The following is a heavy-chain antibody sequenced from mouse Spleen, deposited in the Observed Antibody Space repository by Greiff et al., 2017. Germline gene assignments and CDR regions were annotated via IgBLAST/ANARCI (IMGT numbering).Heavy chain of an antibody. CDR2: IYPGSGNT. J-gene: IGHJ2*01. D-gene: IGHD1-1*01. CDR1: GYTFTDYY. CDR3: ARYYYGSSPFDY. V-gene: IGHV1-76*01. Sequence: QVQLKESGAELVRPGASVKLSCKASGYTFTDYYINWVKQRPGQGLEWIARIYPGSGNTYYNEKFKGKATLTAEKSSSTAYMQLSSLTSEDSAVYFCARYYYGSSPFDYWGQGTTLTVSS.